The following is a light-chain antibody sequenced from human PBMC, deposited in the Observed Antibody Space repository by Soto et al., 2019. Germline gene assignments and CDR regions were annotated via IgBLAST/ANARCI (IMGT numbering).Light chain of an antibody. Sequence: QSVRTQPPSASGTPGQRVTISCSGSSANIESNSVNWYQQVPGTAPKLLIYSNNERPSGVPDRFSGSKSGTSASLAISGLQAEDEADYSCSAWDDSLNGWVFGGGTQLTVL. CDR3: SAWDDSLNGWV. CDR2: SNN. J-gene: IGLJ3*02. V-gene: IGLV1-44*01. CDR1: SANIESNS.